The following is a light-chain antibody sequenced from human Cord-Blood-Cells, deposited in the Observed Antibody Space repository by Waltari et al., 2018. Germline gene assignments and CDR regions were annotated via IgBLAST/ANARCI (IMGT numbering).Light chain of an antibody. V-gene: IGLV2-11*01. CDR1: SSDVGGYNY. Sequence: QSALTQPRSVSASPGQSVTISCTGTSSDVGGYNYVSWYQQHPGKAPKLMIYDVSKRPSGVPDRFSGSKSGNTASLTISGLQAEDEADYYCCSYAGSPWVFGGGTKLTVL. J-gene: IGLJ3*02. CDR2: DVS. CDR3: CSYAGSPWV.